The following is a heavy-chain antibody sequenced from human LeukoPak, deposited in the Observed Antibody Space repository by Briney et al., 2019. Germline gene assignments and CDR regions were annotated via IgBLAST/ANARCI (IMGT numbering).Heavy chain of an antibody. V-gene: IGHV4-39*07. Sequence: SETLSLTCAVSGASITIPDYYWGWIRLPPGKGLEWIGTISHTGTTYYNPSLKSRVTISVDTSKNQFSLKLSSVTAADTAVYYCASVGYYGSGSYYMDVWGKGTTVTVSS. J-gene: IGHJ6*03. CDR2: ISHTGTT. D-gene: IGHD3-10*01. CDR1: GASITIPDYY. CDR3: ASVGYYGSGSYYMDV.